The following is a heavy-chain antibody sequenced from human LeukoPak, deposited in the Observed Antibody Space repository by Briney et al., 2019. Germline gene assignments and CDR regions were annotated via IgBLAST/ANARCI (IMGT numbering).Heavy chain of an antibody. CDR2: IYYSGTA. CDR1: GGSISSDGYY. CDR3: ARYRDSGGRLAFDI. D-gene: IGHD2-15*01. Sequence: PSQTLSLTCTVSGGSISSDGYYWIWIRQQPGKGLEWIGYIYYSGTAYYNPSLESRVTLSVDTSKNQFSLRLSSVTAADTAVYSCARYRDSGGRLAFDIWGQGIMATVSS. V-gene: IGHV4-31*03. J-gene: IGHJ3*02.